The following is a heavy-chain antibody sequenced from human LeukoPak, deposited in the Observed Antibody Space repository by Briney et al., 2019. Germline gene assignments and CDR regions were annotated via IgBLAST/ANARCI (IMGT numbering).Heavy chain of an antibody. CDR2: IYYIGST. V-gene: IGHV4-59*01. CDR1: GGSIRSYY. Sequence: PSETLSLTCTVSGGSIRSYYWSWIRQPPGEGLEWVGYIYYIGSTNYNPSLKSRVTISVDTSKNKFSLELSSVTAADTAIYYCARSDIYCSDGTCPPNTFDAFDIWGQGTMVTVSS. D-gene: IGHD2-15*01. J-gene: IGHJ3*02. CDR3: ARSDIYCSDGTCPPNTFDAFDI.